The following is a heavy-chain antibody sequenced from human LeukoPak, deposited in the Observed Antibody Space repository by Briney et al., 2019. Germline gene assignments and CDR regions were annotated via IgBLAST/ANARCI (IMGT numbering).Heavy chain of an antibody. Sequence: GGSVRLSCAASGFTFSSYWMPWVRQAPGKGRVWVSLINSGGSSTSYADSLKGGFTISRDNPKNTLYLQMISLRAEDRAVYYCAGDATPPRNYFDSWGQGNLVTVSS. CDR3: AGDATPPRNYFDS. J-gene: IGHJ4*02. D-gene: IGHD2-2*01. CDR1: GFTFSSYW. V-gene: IGHV3-74*01. CDR2: INSGGSST.